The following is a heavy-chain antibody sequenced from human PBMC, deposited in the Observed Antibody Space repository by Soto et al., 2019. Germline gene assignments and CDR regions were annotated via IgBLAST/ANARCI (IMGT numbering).Heavy chain of an antibody. J-gene: IGHJ4*02. CDR2: IGTAGDT. CDR3: AIFGVGQLYDY. CDR1: GFTFSSYD. D-gene: IGHD6-13*01. V-gene: IGHV3-13*04. Sequence: EVQLVESGGGWVQPGGSLRLSCAASGFTFSSYDMHWVRQATGKGLEWVSAIGTAGDTYYPCSVKGRFTISRENAKNSLYLQMNSLRAGDTAVYYCAIFGVGQLYDYWGQGTLGTLSS.